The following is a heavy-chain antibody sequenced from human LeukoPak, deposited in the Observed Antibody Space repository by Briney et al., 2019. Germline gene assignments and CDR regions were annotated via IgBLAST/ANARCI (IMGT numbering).Heavy chain of an antibody. J-gene: IGHJ4*02. D-gene: IGHD2/OR15-2a*01. CDR3: AKYSDSTGAHYFDY. CDR2: ITNDGSST. CDR1: GLTFSSHW. Sequence: GGSLRLSCAASGLTFSSHWMHWVRQAPGKGLVWVSRITNDGSSTTYADSVKGRFTISRDNSKNTLSLQMNSLRVEDTALYYCAKYSDSTGAHYFDYWGQGTLVTVSS. V-gene: IGHV3-74*01.